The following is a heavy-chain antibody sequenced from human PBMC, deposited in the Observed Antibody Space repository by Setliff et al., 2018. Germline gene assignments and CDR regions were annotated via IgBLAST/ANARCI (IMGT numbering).Heavy chain of an antibody. CDR2: INPGGLSS. CDR3: ARDTRDKYDTSGYYLSLDY. J-gene: IGHJ4*02. Sequence: ASVKVSCKTSGYSFTSHYMHWVRQAPGQGLEWMGIINPGGLSSSSTQKFEGRVTMTRDTSTSTVYMELNSLTSDDTAVYYCARDTRDKYDTSGYYLSLDYWGQGTLVTVSS. CDR1: GYSFTSHY. V-gene: IGHV1-46*01. D-gene: IGHD3-22*01.